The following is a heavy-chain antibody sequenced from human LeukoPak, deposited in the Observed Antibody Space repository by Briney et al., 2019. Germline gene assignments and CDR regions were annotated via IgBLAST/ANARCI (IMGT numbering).Heavy chain of an antibody. CDR3: ARDQERDGYNYYYYGMDV. D-gene: IGHD5-24*01. J-gene: IGHJ6*02. CDR1: GFTFSSYS. Sequence: KPGGSLGLSCAASGFTFSSYSMNWVRQAPGKGLEWVSSISSSSRSIYYADSVKGRFTISRDNAKNSLYLQMNSLRAEDTAVYYCARDQERDGYNYYYYGMDVWGQGTTVTDSS. CDR2: ISSSSRSI. V-gene: IGHV3-21*01.